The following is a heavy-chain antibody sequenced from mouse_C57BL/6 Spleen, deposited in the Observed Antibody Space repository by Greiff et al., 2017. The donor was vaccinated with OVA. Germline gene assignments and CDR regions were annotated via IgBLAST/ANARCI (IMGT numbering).Heavy chain of an antibody. CDR3: AREDDYYGSRFHYYAMDY. V-gene: IGHV14-2*01. D-gene: IGHD1-1*01. Sequence: EVQLQQSGAELVKPGASVKLSCTASGFNIKDYYMHWVKQRTEQGLEWIGRIDPEDGETKYAPKFQGKATITAYTSSNTAYLQLSSLTSDDTAVYYCAREDDYYGSRFHYYAMDYWGQGTSVTVSS. J-gene: IGHJ4*01. CDR2: IDPEDGET. CDR1: GFNIKDYY.